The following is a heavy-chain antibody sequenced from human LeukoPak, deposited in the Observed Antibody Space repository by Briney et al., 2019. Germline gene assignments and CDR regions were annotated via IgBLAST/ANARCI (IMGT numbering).Heavy chain of an antibody. D-gene: IGHD3-22*01. CDR2: IYSGGST. V-gene: IGHV3-53*01. CDR3: ARGGDSSGYTAPFFDY. Sequence: GGSLRLSCAASGFTVSSNYMSWVRQAPGKGLEWVSVIYSGGSTYYADSVKGRFTISRDNSKNTLYLQVNSLRAEDTAVYYCARGGDSSGYTAPFFDYWGQGTLVTVSS. CDR1: GFTVSSNY. J-gene: IGHJ4*02.